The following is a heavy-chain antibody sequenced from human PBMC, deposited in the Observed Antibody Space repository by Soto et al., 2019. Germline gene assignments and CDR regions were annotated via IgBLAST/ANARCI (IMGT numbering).Heavy chain of an antibody. V-gene: IGHV3-33*01. J-gene: IGHJ4*02. CDR1: GFTFSSYG. Sequence: GGSLRLSCAASGFTFSSYGMHWVRQAPGKGLEWVAVIWYDGSNKYYADSVKGRFTISRDNSKNTLYLQMNSLRAEDTAVYYCARFSDRYCSGGSCSGPFDYWGQGTLVTVSS. CDR2: IWYDGSNK. D-gene: IGHD2-15*01. CDR3: ARFSDRYCSGGSCSGPFDY.